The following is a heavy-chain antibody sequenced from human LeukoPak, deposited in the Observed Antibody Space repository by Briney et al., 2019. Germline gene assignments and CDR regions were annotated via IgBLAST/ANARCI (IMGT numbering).Heavy chain of an antibody. CDR3: ARSDFDWFNPGY. D-gene: IGHD3-9*01. Sequence: ASVKVSCKASGYTFTSYDINWVRQATGQGLEWMGWMNPNSGNTGYAQKFQGRVTMTRNTSISTAYMELSSLRSEDTAVYYCARSDFDWFNPGYWGQGTLVTVSS. CDR2: MNPNSGNT. J-gene: IGHJ4*02. V-gene: IGHV1-8*01. CDR1: GYTFTSYD.